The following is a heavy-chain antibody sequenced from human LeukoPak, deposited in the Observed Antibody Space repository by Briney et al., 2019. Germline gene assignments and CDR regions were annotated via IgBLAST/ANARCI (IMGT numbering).Heavy chain of an antibody. CDR3: AREDGYCSGGNCYSYFDS. CDR2: IKKTGSET. CDR1: GFTFNHFW. J-gene: IGHJ4*02. Sequence: GGSLRLSCAASGFTFNHFWMSWIRQAPGKGLEWVAYIKKTGSETYYVDSVEGRFTITRDNTRNSLFLQMYSLRAEDTAVYFCAREDGYCSGGNCYSYFDSWGQGTLVTVSS. D-gene: IGHD2-15*01. V-gene: IGHV3-7*01.